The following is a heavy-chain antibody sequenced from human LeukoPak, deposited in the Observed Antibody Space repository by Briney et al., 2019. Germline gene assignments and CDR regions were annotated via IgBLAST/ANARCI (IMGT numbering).Heavy chain of an antibody. J-gene: IGHJ6*02. CDR1: RFTFSSYW. D-gene: IGHD3-22*01. V-gene: IGHV3-74*01. CDR2: INSDGSSA. Sequence: GGSLRLSCAASRFTFSSYWMHWVRQPPGKGLVWVSRINSDGSSATYADSVKGRFTISRDSAKNTLYLQMNSLRAEDTAVYYCARGDSSAYYSFYYGLDVWGQGTTVTVSS. CDR3: ARGDSSAYYSFYYGLDV.